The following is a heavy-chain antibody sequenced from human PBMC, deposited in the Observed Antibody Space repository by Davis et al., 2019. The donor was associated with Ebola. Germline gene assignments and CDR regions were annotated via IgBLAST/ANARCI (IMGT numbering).Heavy chain of an antibody. CDR3: ARARYYYGRGRLDP. Sequence: GSLRLSCTVSGASISSYYWSWIRQPPGKGLEWIGEINHSGSTNYNPSLKSRVTISVDTSKNQFSLKLSSVTAADTAVYYCARARYYYGRGRLDPWGQGTLVTVSS. J-gene: IGHJ5*02. V-gene: IGHV4-34*01. CDR1: GASISSYY. D-gene: IGHD3-10*02. CDR2: INHSGST.